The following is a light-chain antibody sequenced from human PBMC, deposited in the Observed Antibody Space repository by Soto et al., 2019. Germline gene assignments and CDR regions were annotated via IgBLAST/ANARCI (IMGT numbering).Light chain of an antibody. CDR3: HPYGT. CDR1: QSVGTK. V-gene: IGKV3D-15*01. Sequence: IAMTKSPTTLSVSPGERANLSCRASQSVGTKLAWYQQKPGQAHRLLMYGASIRAAGVPDRFSGSASGTEFTLTINRLEPEDFTVYYCHPYGTFGQGSKVDIK. J-gene: IGKJ1*01. CDR2: GAS.